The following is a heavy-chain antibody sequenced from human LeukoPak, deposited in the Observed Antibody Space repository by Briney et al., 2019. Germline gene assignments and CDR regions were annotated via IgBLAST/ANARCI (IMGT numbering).Heavy chain of an antibody. D-gene: IGHD3-9*01. CDR1: GFTFSSYA. V-gene: IGHV3-23*01. CDR2: ISGGGGST. J-gene: IGHJ6*02. Sequence: GGSLRLSCATSGFTFSSYAMSWVRRAPGKGLEWVSAISGGGGSTYYAVSVKGRFTISRDNSKNTLYLQMNSLRAEDTAVYYCAKRATGPFYYYTGMDVWGQGTTVTLSS. CDR3: AKRATGPFYYYTGMDV.